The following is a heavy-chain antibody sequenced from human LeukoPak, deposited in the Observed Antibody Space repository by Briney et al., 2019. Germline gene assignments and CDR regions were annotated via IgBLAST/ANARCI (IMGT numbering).Heavy chain of an antibody. CDR3: ARDLDYYYMDV. Sequence: GGSLRLSCAASGFTFSNYGLHWVRQAPGKGLEWVAVIWYDGSNKYYADSVKGRFTISRDNSKNTLYLQMNSLRAEDTAVYYCARDLDYYYMDVWGKGTTVTVSS. V-gene: IGHV3-33*08. CDR1: GFTFSNYG. CDR2: IWYDGSNK. J-gene: IGHJ6*03.